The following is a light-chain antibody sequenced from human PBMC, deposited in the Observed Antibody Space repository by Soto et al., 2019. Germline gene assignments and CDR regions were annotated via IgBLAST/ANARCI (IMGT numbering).Light chain of an antibody. CDR1: QSINNW. V-gene: IGKV1-5*01. CDR2: DAS. CDR3: QQYDPYQLN. J-gene: IGKJ4*01. Sequence: DVQMTQSPSSLSASVGDRVTITCRASQSINNWLAWYQQKPGKAPKFLIYDASTLETGVPSRFSGSASGTEFTLTISGLQPEDVASYYCQQYDPYQLNFGGGTKVDI.